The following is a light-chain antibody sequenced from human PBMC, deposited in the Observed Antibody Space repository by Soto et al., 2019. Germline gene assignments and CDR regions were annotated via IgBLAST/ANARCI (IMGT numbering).Light chain of an antibody. Sequence: QSVLTQPASVSESPGQSITISCTGTSSDVGTDNYVSWYQHRPGKAPKLMIYDDSYRPSGVSHRFSGSKSANTASLTISGLQAEDEADYYCSSYTTSSAQVFGGGTKLTVL. J-gene: IGLJ3*02. CDR3: SSYTTSSAQV. CDR1: SSDVGTDNY. CDR2: DDS. V-gene: IGLV2-14*01.